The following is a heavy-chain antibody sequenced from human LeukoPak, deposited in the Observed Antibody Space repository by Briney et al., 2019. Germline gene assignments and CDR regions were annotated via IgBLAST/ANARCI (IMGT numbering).Heavy chain of an antibody. J-gene: IGHJ4*02. Sequence: SETLSLTCTVSAGSLSSYYWSWIRQPPGKGLEWIGYIHYSGSTSYNPSLKSRVTISVDTSKNQFSLKLSSVTAADTAVYYCARSMLRGVPGSDYWGQGTLVTVSS. V-gene: IGHV4-59*01. D-gene: IGHD3-10*01. CDR2: IHYSGST. CDR1: AGSLSSYY. CDR3: ARSMLRGVPGSDY.